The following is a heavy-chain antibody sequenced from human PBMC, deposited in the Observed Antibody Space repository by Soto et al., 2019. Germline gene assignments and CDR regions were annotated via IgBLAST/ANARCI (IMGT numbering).Heavy chain of an antibody. D-gene: IGHD3-10*01. CDR2: FDPEDGET. CDR3: ATPLYGPNWFDP. V-gene: IGHV1-24*01. Sequence: ASVKVSCKVSGYTLTELSMHWVRQAPGKGLEWMGGFDPEDGETIYAQKFQGRVTMTEDTSTDTAYMELSSLRSEDTAVYYCATPLYGPNWFDPWGQGTLVTVSS. CDR1: GYTLTELS. J-gene: IGHJ5*02.